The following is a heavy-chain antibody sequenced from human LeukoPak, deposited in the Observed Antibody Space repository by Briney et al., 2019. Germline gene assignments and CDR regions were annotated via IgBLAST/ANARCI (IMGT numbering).Heavy chain of an antibody. CDR1: GFTFSSYA. CDR3: AKGYQIYYYDSSGLGY. CDR2: ISGSGGST. J-gene: IGHJ4*02. D-gene: IGHD3-22*01. Sequence: PGGSLRLSCAASGFTFSSYAMSWVRQAPGKGLEWVSAISGSGGSTYYADSVKGRFTISRDNSKNTLYLQMNSLRAEDTAVYYCAKGYQIYYYDSSGLGYRGQGTLVTVSS. V-gene: IGHV3-23*01.